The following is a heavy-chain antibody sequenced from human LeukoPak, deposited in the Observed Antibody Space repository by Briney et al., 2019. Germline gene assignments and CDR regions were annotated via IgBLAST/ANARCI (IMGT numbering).Heavy chain of an antibody. D-gene: IGHD1-1*01. Sequence: SETLSLTCTVSGGSINSYYWSWIRQPPGKGLEWIGYIYYSGSTSYNPSLKSRVTISVDTSKNQFSLKLSSVTAADTAVYYCARGPTRYYFDYWGQGTLVTVSS. CDR1: GGSINSYY. CDR2: IYYSGST. V-gene: IGHV4-59*01. J-gene: IGHJ4*02. CDR3: ARGPTRYYFDY.